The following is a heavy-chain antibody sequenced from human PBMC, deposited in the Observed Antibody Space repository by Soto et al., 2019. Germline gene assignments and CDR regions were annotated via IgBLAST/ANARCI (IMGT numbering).Heavy chain of an antibody. CDR3: AADAPTNTYDSSGYPKSRHDY. Sequence: SVKVSCKASGFTFTSSAVQWVRQARGQRLEWIGWIVVGSGNTKYAQKFQERVTITRDMSTSTAYMELSSLRSEDTAVYYCAADAPTNTYDSSGYPKSRHDYWGQGTLVTVSS. CDR1: GFTFTSSA. CDR2: IVVGSGNT. V-gene: IGHV1-58*01. J-gene: IGHJ4*02. D-gene: IGHD3-22*01.